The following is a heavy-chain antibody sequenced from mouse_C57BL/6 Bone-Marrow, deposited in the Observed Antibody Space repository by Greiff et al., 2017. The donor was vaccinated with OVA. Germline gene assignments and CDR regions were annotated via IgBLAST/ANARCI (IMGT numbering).Heavy chain of an antibody. Sequence: VQLQQSGPELVKPGASVKISCKASGYAFSSSWMNWVKQRPGKGLEWIGRIYPGDGDTNYNGKFKGKATLTADKSSSTAYMQLSSLTSEDAAVYFCAREITTVGAKLWYFDVWGTGTTVTVSS. J-gene: IGHJ1*03. CDR1: GYAFSSSW. D-gene: IGHD1-1*01. V-gene: IGHV1-82*01. CDR2: IYPGDGDT. CDR3: AREITTVGAKLWYFDV.